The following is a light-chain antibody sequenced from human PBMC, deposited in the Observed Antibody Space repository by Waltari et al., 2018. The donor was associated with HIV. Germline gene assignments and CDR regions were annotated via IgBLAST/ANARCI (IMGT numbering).Light chain of an antibody. CDR2: GNS. Sequence: QSVLTQPPSVSGAPGQRVTISCTGSSSNIGAGYDVHWYQQLPGTAPKLLVYGNSDRPAGVPDRFCGSKSGTAASLAITGLQAEDEAEYYCQSYDSSLSGWVFGGGTKLTVL. V-gene: IGLV1-40*01. CDR1: SSNIGAGYD. CDR3: QSYDSSLSGWV. J-gene: IGLJ3*02.